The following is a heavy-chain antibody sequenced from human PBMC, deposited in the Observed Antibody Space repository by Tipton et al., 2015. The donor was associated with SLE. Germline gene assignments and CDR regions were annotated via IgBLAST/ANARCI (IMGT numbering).Heavy chain of an antibody. V-gene: IGHV3-53*04. D-gene: IGHD3-22*01. CDR1: GFTVSSNY. CDR3: ASRGSSGYYSFDY. CDR2: IYSGGST. Sequence: SLRLSCAASGFTVSSNYMSWVRQAPGKGLEWVSVIYSGGSTYYADSVKGRFTISRHNSKNTLYLQMNSLRAEDTAAYYCASRGSSGYYSFDYWGQGPLVTVSS. J-gene: IGHJ4*02.